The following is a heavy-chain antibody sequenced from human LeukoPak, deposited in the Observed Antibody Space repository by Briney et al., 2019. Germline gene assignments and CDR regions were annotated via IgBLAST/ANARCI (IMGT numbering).Heavy chain of an antibody. CDR2: ISGSGGST. Sequence: GGSLRLSCAASGFTFSSYAMNWVRQVPGKGLEWVSAISGSGGSTYYFVKGRFTISRDNSKNTLYLQMNSLTAEDTAVYYCAKGYCSSTSCKESFFDYWGQGTLVTVSS. J-gene: IGHJ4*02. V-gene: IGHV3-23*01. D-gene: IGHD2-2*01. CDR3: AKGYCSSTSCKESFFDY. CDR1: GFTFSSYA.